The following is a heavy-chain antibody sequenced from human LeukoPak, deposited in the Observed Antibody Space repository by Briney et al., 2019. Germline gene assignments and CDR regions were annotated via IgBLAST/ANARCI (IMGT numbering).Heavy chain of an antibody. CDR3: AKDIGYSGYANYFDY. D-gene: IGHD5-12*01. CDR2: ISWDGGST. CDR1: GFTFDDYA. V-gene: IGHV3-43D*03. J-gene: IGHJ4*02. Sequence: GGSLRLSCAASGFTFDDYAMHWVRQAPGKGLEWVSLISWDGGSTYYADSVKGRFTISRDNSKNSLYLQMNSLRAEDTALYYCAKDIGYSGYANYFDYWGQGTLVTVSS.